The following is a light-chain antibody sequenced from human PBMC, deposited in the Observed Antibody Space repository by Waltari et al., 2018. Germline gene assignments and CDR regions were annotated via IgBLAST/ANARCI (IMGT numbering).Light chain of an antibody. J-gene: IGKJ4*01. CDR2: AAS. Sequence: DIQMTQSPSSLSASVGDRVTITCRASQGISSCLAWYQQKPGKAPELLIYAASSFQSGVPSRFSGSGSGTDFTLTISSLQPEDFATYYCQQAYSLPLTFGGGTKVEIK. V-gene: IGKV1-12*01. CDR1: QGISSC. CDR3: QQAYSLPLT.